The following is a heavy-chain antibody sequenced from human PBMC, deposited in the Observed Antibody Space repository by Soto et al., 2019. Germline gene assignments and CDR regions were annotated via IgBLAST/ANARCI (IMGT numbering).Heavy chain of an antibody. CDR3: ARAEQNLGYYYGMDV. Sequence: GGSLRLSCAASGFTVSSNYMSWVRQAPGKGLEWVSVIYSGGSTYYADSVKGRFTISRDNSKNTLYLQMNSLRAEDTAVYYCARAEQNLGYYYGMDVWGQGTTVTVAS. CDR2: IYSGGST. J-gene: IGHJ6*02. V-gene: IGHV3-53*01. CDR1: GFTVSSNY.